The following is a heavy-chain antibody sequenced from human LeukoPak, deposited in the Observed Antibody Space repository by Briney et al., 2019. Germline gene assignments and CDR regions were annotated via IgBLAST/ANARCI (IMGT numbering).Heavy chain of an antibody. J-gene: IGHJ5*02. Sequence: GGSLRLSCAASGFTFSSYGMHWVRQAPGKGLGWVAVISYDGSNKYYADSVKGRFTISRDNSKNTLYLQMNSLRAEDTAVYYCAKSSGSGSYYGWFDPWGQGTLVTVS. V-gene: IGHV3-30*18. CDR2: ISYDGSNK. CDR1: GFTFSSYG. CDR3: AKSSGSGSYYGWFDP. D-gene: IGHD3-10*01.